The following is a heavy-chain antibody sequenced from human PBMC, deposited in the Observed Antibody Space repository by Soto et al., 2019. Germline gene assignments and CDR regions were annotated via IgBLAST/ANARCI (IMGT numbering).Heavy chain of an antibody. CDR2: ISYDGSNK. D-gene: IGHD3-16*02. V-gene: IGHV3-30*18. Sequence: GGSLRLSCAASGFTFSSYGMHWVRQAPGKGLEWVAVISYDGSNKYYADSVKGRFTISRDNSKNTLYLQMNSLRAEDTAVYYCAKDAYYDYIWGSYRYTTNFDYWGQGTLVTVSS. CDR3: AKDAYYDYIWGSYRYTTNFDY. J-gene: IGHJ4*02. CDR1: GFTFSSYG.